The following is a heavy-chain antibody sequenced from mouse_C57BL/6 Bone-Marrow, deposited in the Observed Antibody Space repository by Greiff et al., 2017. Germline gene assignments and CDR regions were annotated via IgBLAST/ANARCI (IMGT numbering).Heavy chain of an antibody. D-gene: IGHD3-1*01. CDR1: GYTFTDYY. CDR3: ARSGGSLYYVDY. V-gene: IGHV1-19*01. J-gene: IGHJ2*01. CDR2: INPYNGGT. Sequence: EVQLQQSGPVLVKPGASVKMSCKASGYTFTDYYMNWVKQSHGKSLEWIGVINPYNGGTSYNQKFKGKATLTVDKSSSTAYMELNSLTSEDSAVYYCARSGGSLYYVDYWGQGATLTVSS.